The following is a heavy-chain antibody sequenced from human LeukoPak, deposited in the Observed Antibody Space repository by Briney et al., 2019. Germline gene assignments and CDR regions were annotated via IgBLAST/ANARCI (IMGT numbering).Heavy chain of an antibody. CDR1: GGSFSGYY. D-gene: IGHD3-10*01. Sequence: SETLSLTCAVYGGSFSGYYWSWIRQPPGKGLEWIGEINHSGSTNYNPSLKSRVTISVDTSKNQFSLKLSSVTAADTAVYYCARQVRYYGSGSYSRSYYFDYWGQGTLVTVSS. V-gene: IGHV4-34*01. CDR3: ARQVRYYGSGSYSRSYYFDY. CDR2: INHSGST. J-gene: IGHJ4*02.